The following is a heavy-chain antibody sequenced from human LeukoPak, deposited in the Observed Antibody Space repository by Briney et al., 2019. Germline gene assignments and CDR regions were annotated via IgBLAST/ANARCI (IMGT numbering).Heavy chain of an antibody. Sequence: PGGSLRLSCAASGFTFSSYSMNWVRQAPGKGLEWISYISYTGTIYYADSVKGRFTVSRDNAENSLYLQMISLRAEDTAIYYCTRVGYIDEGIDYWGQGTLVTVSS. V-gene: IGHV3-48*01. CDR1: GFTFSSYS. J-gene: IGHJ4*02. CDR3: TRVGYIDEGIDY. D-gene: IGHD5-24*01. CDR2: ISYTGTI.